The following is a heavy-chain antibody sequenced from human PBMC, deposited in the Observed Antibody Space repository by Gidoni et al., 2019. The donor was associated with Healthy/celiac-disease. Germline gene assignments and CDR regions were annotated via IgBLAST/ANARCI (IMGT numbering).Heavy chain of an antibody. CDR2: IITSLGIA. J-gene: IGHJ5*02. Sequence: QVQLVQSGAEVQKPGSSFKVSCQASGGTFSSYAIIWVRQAPGQGLEWMGRIITSLGIANYAQKFKGRVTITADKATSTAYMELSSRRSEDTAVYYCARDQAAAAGPPWFDPWGQGTLVTVSS. D-gene: IGHD6-13*01. CDR1: GGTFSSYA. CDR3: ARDQAAAAGPPWFDP. V-gene: IGHV1-69*04.